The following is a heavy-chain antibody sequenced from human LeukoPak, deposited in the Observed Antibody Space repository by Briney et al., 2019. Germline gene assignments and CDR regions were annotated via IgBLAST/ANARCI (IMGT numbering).Heavy chain of an antibody. CDR1: GFTLSNAW. CDR3: TRGGSYWSSFDY. CDR2: IKSKANGETR. J-gene: IGHJ4*02. V-gene: IGHV3-15*01. D-gene: IGHD1-26*01. Sequence: GGSLRLSCAASGFTLSNAWMNWVRQAPSKGLEWVGLIKSKANGETRDYAAPVKGRFTISRDDSKSIAYLQMNSLKTEDTAVYYCTRGGSYWSSFDYWGQGTLVTVSS.